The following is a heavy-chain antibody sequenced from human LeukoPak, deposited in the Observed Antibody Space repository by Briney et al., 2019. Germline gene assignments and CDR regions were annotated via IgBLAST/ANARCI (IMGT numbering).Heavy chain of an antibody. Sequence: VSVKVSCKVSGYTLTELSMHWVRQAPGKGLEWMGGFDPEDGETIYAQKFQGRVTMTEDTSTDTAYMELSSLRSEDTAVYYCAIDTPRSVGEHYYYYGMDVWGQGTTVTVSS. V-gene: IGHV1-24*01. CDR2: FDPEDGET. J-gene: IGHJ6*02. D-gene: IGHD3-10*01. CDR3: AIDTPRSVGEHYYYYGMDV. CDR1: GYTLTELS.